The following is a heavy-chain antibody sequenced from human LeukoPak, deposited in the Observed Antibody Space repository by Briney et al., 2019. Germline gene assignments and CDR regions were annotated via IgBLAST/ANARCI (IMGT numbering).Heavy chain of an antibody. Sequence: GGSLRLSCAASGFTFSSYEMNWVRQAPAKGLEWVSYISSTGNTIYYADSVKGRFTVSRDDATNSVSLQMNSLRAGDTAVYYCARRGSSSRYYFDYWGQGTPVTVSS. J-gene: IGHJ4*02. D-gene: IGHD6-13*01. V-gene: IGHV3-48*03. CDR1: GFTFSSYE. CDR3: ARRGSSSRYYFDY. CDR2: ISSTGNTI.